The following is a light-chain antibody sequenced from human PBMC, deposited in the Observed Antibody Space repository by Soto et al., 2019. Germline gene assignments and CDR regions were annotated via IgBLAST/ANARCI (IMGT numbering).Light chain of an antibody. J-gene: IGKJ4*01. CDR1: QSVSAGH. CDR3: QQYGSSPLT. CDR2: GAS. Sequence: EIVLTQSPGTLSLSPGERATLSCIASQSVSAGHLAWYQQKPGQAPRLLIYGASSRATGIPDRFSGSGSGTDFTLTISRLEPEDFAVYFCQQYGSSPLTFGGGTKVDIK. V-gene: IGKV3-20*01.